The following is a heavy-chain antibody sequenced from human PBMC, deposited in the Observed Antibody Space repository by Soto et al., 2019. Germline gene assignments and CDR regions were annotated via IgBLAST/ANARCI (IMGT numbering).Heavy chain of an antibody. CDR1: GYTFTGYD. CDR2: MNPNSGNR. J-gene: IGHJ6*03. Sequence: ATVKVSCKASGYTFTGYDEKCVRHNIGQGQERKGWMNPNSGNRGYAQKLQGRVTMTRNPYISTAYMELSRLRSEDTGVYYCAGSADSYVILTGYYQYYYYYYMEVWGKGATVTVSS. V-gene: IGHV1-8*02. CDR3: AGSADSYVILTGYYQYYYYYYMEV. D-gene: IGHD3-9*01.